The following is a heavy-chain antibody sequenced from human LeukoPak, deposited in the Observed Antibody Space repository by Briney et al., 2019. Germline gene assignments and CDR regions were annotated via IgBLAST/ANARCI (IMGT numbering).Heavy chain of an antibody. CDR1: GFTFDDYA. D-gene: IGHD2-2*01. V-gene: IGHV3-9*01. CDR2: ISWNSGSI. CDR3: AKDRDQYCSSTSRQTHFDY. J-gene: IGHJ4*02. Sequence: PGGSLRLSCAASGFTFDDYAMHWVRQAPGKGLEWVSGISWNSGSIGYADSVKGRFTISRDNAKNSLYLQMNSLRAEDTALYYCAKDRDQYCSSTSRQTHFDYWGQGTLVTVSS.